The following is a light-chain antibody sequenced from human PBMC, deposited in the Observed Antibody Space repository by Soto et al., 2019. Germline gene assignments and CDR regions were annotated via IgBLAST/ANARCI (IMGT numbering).Light chain of an antibody. CDR1: QGISSY. CDR3: QQYYSYPLP. Sequence: AIRMTQSPSSFSASTGDRVTITCRASQGISSYLAWYQQKPGKAPKPLIYAASTLQSGVPSTFSGSGSGTDFTLTITCLQSEDSTTYYFQQYYSYPLPFGPGTKVDIK. J-gene: IGKJ3*01. V-gene: IGKV1-8*01. CDR2: AAS.